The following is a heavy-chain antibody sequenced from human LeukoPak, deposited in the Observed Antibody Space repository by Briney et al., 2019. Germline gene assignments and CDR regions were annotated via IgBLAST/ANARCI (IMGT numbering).Heavy chain of an antibody. CDR2: ISAYNGNT. Sequence: ASVKVSCKASGYTFTSYGISWVRQAPGQGLEWMGWISAYNGNTNYAQKLQGRVTMTTDTSTSTAHMELRSLRSDDTAVYYCARTAPGTSLGGYYYFMDVWGKGTTVTVSS. V-gene: IGHV1-18*01. CDR3: ARTAPGTSLGGYYYFMDV. J-gene: IGHJ6*03. D-gene: IGHD1/OR15-1a*01. CDR1: GYTFTSYG.